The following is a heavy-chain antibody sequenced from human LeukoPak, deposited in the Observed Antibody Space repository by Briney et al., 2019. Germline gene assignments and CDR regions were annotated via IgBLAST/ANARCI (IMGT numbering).Heavy chain of an antibody. V-gene: IGHV1-69*05. CDR2: IIPIFGTA. J-gene: IGHJ6*03. D-gene: IGHD2-2*01. CDR1: GGTFSSYA. CDR3: ARVPAAIPVNDYYCYYMDV. Sequence: GASVKVSCKASGGTFSSYAISWVRQAPGQGLEWMGGIIPIFGTANYAQKFQGRVTITTDESTSTAYMELSSLRSEDTAVYYCARVPAAIPVNDYYCYYMDVWGKGTTVTVSS.